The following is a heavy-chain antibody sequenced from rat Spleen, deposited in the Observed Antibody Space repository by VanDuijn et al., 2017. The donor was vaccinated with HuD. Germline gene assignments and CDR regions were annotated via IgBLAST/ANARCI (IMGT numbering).Heavy chain of an antibody. V-gene: IGHV2S8*01. CDR1: GFSLTNNG. J-gene: IGHJ3*01. D-gene: IGHD1-11*01. CDR3: TRTYGGYTSHWFAY. CDR2: ILSGGST. Sequence: QVQLKESGPGLVQPSQTLSLTCTVSGFSLTNNGVSWVRQPPGKDLEWIAAILSGGSTYYNSVVRSRLSISRDTSKNQVFLKMNSRQTEDTAIYFCTRTYGGYTSHWFAYWGQGTLVTVSS.